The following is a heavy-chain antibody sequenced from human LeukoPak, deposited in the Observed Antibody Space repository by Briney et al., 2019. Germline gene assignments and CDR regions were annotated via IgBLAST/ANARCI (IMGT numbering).Heavy chain of an antibody. CDR2: ISGYNGKT. J-gene: IGHJ4*02. D-gene: IGHD2-15*01. V-gene: IGHV1-18*01. CDR1: GYTFNTYG. CDR3: ARELVVVAATVEDY. Sequence: ASVKVSCKASGYTFNTYGITWVRQAPGQGLEWMGWISGYNGKTKYAQKLQDRVTMTTDTSTTTAYMELRSLRSDDTAVYYCARELVVVAATVEDYWGQGTLVTVSS.